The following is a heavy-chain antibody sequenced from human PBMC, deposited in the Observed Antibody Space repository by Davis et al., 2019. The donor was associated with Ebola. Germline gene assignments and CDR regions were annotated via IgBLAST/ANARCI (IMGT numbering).Heavy chain of an antibody. Sequence: SVKVSCKASGYTFTSYAISWVRQAPGQGLEWMGGIIPIFGTANYAQKFQGRVTITADESTSTAYMELSSLRSDDTAVYYCARDQSTVTTGWFDPWGQGTLVTVSS. CDR2: IIPIFGTA. CDR3: ARDQSTVTTGWFDP. CDR1: GYTFTSYA. V-gene: IGHV1-69*13. J-gene: IGHJ5*02. D-gene: IGHD4-17*01.